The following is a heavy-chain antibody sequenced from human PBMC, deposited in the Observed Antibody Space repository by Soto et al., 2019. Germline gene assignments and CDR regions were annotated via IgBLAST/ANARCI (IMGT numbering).Heavy chain of an antibody. V-gene: IGHV4-59*08. D-gene: IGHD3-10*01. CDR3: ASLWRHHYYMDV. CDR2: IYYSGST. CDR1: GGSISSYY. J-gene: IGHJ6*03. Sequence: SETLSLTCTVSGGSISSYYWSWIRQPPGKGLEWIGYIYYSGSTNYNPSLKSRVTISVDTSKNQFSLKLSSVTAADTAVYYCASLWRHHYYMDVWGKGTTVTVSS.